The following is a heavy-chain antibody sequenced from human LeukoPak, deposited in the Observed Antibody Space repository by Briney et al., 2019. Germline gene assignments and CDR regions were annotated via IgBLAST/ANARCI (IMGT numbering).Heavy chain of an antibody. V-gene: IGHV3-21*01. J-gene: IGHJ4*02. CDR1: GFTFISYT. CDR2: IRSTSNYI. CDR3: AKDTPLCYFDY. Sequence: GGSLRLSCAASGFTFISYTMSWVRQAPGKGLEWVSSIRSTSNYIYYADSVKGRFTISRDNAKNSLYLQMNSLRAEDTAVYYCAKDTPLCYFDYWGQGTLVTVSS. D-gene: IGHD3-16*01.